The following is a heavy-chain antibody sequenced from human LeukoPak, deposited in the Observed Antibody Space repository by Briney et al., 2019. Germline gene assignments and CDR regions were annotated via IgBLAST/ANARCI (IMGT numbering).Heavy chain of an antibody. CDR3: ARDSVSATISD. V-gene: IGHV1-69*05. CDR2: ILPIFGTA. Sequence: IGRILPIFGTANYAHKFQGRVTITTNESTSTTYMELSSLRSEDTAVYYCARDSVSATISDWGQGTLVTVSS. J-gene: IGHJ4*02. D-gene: IGHD2-15*01.